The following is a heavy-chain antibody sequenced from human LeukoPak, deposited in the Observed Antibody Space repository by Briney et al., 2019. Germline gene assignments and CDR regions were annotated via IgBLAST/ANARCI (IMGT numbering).Heavy chain of an antibody. CDR3: ARQATVLRFLEWLSYFDY. V-gene: IGHV5-51*01. CDR2: IYPGDSDI. D-gene: IGHD3-3*01. J-gene: IGHJ4*02. CDR1: GYSFNTYW. Sequence: GESLKFSCTASGYSFNTYWIGGVRQMPGKGLELMGIIYPGDSDIRYSPSFQGQVTISADKSTSTAYLQWSSLKASDTAMYYCARQATVLRFLEWLSYFDYWGQGTLVTVSS.